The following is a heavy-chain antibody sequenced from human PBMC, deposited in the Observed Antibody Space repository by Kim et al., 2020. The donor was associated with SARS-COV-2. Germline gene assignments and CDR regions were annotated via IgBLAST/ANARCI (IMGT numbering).Heavy chain of an antibody. J-gene: IGHJ4*02. V-gene: IGHV4-39*01. D-gene: IGHD1-26*01. CDR3: ARQGYSWRDY. CDR1: GGSISSSSYY. CDR2: IYYSGST. Sequence: SETLSLTCTVSGGSISSSSYYWGWIRQPPGKGLEWIGSIYYSGSTYYNPSLKSRVTISVDTSKNQFSLKLSSVTAADTAVYYCARQGYSWRDYWGQGTLVTVSS.